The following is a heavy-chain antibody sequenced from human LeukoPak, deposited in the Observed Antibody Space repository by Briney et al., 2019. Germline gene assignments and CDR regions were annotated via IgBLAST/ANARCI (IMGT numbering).Heavy chain of an antibody. CDR2: MYTSGIT. CDR3: ASRDANTAAAFDI. CDR1: GGSISRYC. J-gene: IGHJ3*02. Sequence: SETLSLTCTVAGGSISRYCWSWIRQPAGKGLEWIGHMYTSGITNYNPSLKSRVTMSVDTSKKQFSLKLSSVTAADTAVYYCASRDANTAAAFDIWGQGTMLTVSS. D-gene: IGHD2-21*02. V-gene: IGHV4-4*07.